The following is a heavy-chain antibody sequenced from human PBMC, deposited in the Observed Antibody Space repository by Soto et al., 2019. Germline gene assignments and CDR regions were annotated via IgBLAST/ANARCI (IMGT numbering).Heavy chain of an antibody. Sequence: PSETLSLTCAVSGGSISSGGYSWSWIRQPPGKGLECTGYIYHSGSTYYNPSLKSRVTISVDRSKNQFSLKLSSVTAADTAVYYCARGPPLLWWSQGTQVTVS. J-gene: IGHJ4*02. V-gene: IGHV4-30-2*01. CDR1: GGSISSGGYS. CDR3: ARGPPLLW. D-gene: IGHD2-21*01. CDR2: IYHSGST.